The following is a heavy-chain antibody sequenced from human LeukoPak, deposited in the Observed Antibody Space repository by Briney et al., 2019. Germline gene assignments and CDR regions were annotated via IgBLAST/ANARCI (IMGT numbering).Heavy chain of an antibody. J-gene: IGHJ4*02. V-gene: IGHV3-30*02. CDR1: GFTFSSSG. Sequence: PGGSLRLSCAASGFTFSSSGMHWVRQAPGRGLEWVAFISYDGSNRYYADSVKGRFTTSRDNSKNTLYLQMNSLRAEDTAVYYCAKETRGSYSDYWGQGTLVTVSS. CDR3: AKETRGSYSDY. CDR2: ISYDGSNR. D-gene: IGHD5-12*01.